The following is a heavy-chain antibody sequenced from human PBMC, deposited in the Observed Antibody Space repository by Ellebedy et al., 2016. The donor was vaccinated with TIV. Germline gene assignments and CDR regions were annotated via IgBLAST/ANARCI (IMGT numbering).Heavy chain of an antibody. CDR1: GFTFSGYG. Sequence: GESLKISXAASGFTFSGYGMHWVRQAPGKGLDWVAVILFNGGTIYYADSVKGRFTISRDNSKNTLDLQMNSLRAEDTAVYYCAREDTVVAASWVDYWGQGTLVTVSS. CDR2: ILFNGGTI. J-gene: IGHJ4*02. D-gene: IGHD2-15*01. V-gene: IGHV3-30*03. CDR3: AREDTVVAASWVDY.